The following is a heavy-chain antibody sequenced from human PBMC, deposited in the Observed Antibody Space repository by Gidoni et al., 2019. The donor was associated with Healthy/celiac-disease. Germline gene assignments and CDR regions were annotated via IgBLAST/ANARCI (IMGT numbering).Heavy chain of an antibody. J-gene: IGHJ6*02. D-gene: IGHD1-26*01. CDR3: ARDGGGWELWSRYYGMDV. V-gene: IGHV3-30-3*01. Sequence: QGQMVESGGGVVLPGRSLRLSCAAFGFTFSRYAKHWVRQAPGKGLGWVAVISYDGSNKYYADSVKGRFTISRDNSKNTLYLQMNSLRAEDTAVYYCARDGGGWELWSRYYGMDVWGQGTTVTVSS. CDR2: ISYDGSNK. CDR1: GFTFSRYA.